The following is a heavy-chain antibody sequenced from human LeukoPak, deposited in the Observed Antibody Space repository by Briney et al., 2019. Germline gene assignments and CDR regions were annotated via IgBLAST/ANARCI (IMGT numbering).Heavy chain of an antibody. V-gene: IGHV3-7*01. CDR1: GFTFSSYW. D-gene: IGHD2-8*01. Sequence: GGSLRLSCAASGFTFSSYWMTWVRQAPGKGLEWVANIKQDGSEKQYVGSVKGRFTISRDNAKNSLYLQMNSLRAEDTAVYYCARDTNGWNDYWGQGTLVTVSS. J-gene: IGHJ4*02. CDR3: ARDTNGWNDY. CDR2: IKQDGSEK.